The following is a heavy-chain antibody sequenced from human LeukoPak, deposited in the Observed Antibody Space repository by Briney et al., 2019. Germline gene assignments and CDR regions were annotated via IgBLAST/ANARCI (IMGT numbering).Heavy chain of an antibody. D-gene: IGHD3-10*01. V-gene: IGHV4-34*01. J-gene: IGHJ4*02. CDR1: GGSFSGYY. Sequence: SETLSLTCAVYGGSFSGYYWSWIRQPPGKGLEWIGEINHSGSTNYNPSLKSRVTISVDTSKNQFSLKLSSVTAADTAVYYCARGARHWASRGYFDYWGQGTLVTVSS. CDR3: ARGARHWASRGYFDY. CDR2: INHSGST.